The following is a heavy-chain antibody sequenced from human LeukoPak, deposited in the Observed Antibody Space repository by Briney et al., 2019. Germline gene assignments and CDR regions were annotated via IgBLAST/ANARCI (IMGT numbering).Heavy chain of an antibody. J-gene: IGHJ4*02. D-gene: IGHD3-9*01. CDR2: ISAYNGNT. V-gene: IGHV1-18*01. CDR1: GYTFTSYG. Sequence: GASVKVSCKASGYTFTSYGISWVRQAPGQGLEWMGWISAYNGNTNYAQKLQGRVTMTTETSTSTAYMELRSLRSDDTAVYYCAREETYYDILTGYFLAGFFDYWGQGTLVTVSS. CDR3: AREETYYDILTGYFLAGFFDY.